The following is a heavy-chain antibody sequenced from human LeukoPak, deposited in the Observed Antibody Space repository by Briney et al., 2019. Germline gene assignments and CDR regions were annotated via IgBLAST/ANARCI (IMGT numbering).Heavy chain of an antibody. CDR1: GGSISSYY. V-gene: IGHV4-59*08. J-gene: IGHJ6*02. D-gene: IGHD6-19*01. Sequence: SETLSLTCTVSGGSISSYYWSWIRQPPGKGLEWIGYIYYSGSTNYNPSLKSRVTISVDTSKNQLSLKLSSVTAADTAVYYCARHTGVAGYYYYGMDVWGQGTTVTVSS. CDR3: ARHTGVAGYYYYGMDV. CDR2: IYYSGST.